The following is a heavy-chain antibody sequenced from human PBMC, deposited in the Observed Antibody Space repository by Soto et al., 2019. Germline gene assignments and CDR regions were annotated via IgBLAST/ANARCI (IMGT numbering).Heavy chain of an antibody. CDR1: GGTFSSYA. D-gene: IGHD2-2*01. J-gene: IGHJ6*02. CDR3: ASSQGSSTSLEIYYYYYYGMDV. Sequence: QVQLVQSGAEVKKPGSSVNVSCKASGGTFSSYAISWVRQAPGQGLEWMGGIIPISGTSNYAQKFQGRVTITADESTGTAYMELSSLRSQHTAVYYCASSQGSSTSLEIYYYYYYGMDVWGQGTTVTVSS. CDR2: IIPISGTS. V-gene: IGHV1-69*01.